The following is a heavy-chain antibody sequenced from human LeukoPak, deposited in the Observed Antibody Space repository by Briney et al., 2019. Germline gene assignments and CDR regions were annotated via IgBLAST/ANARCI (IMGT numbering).Heavy chain of an antibody. CDR2: IRYDGSNK. Sequence: PGGSLRLSCAASGFTFSSYGMHWVRQAPGKGLEWVAFIRYDGSNKYYADSVKGRFTISRDNSKNTLYLQMNSLRAEDTAVYYCAKDAYDFWSGLPEYYYYYYMDVWGKGTTVTVSS. CDR1: GFTFSSYG. J-gene: IGHJ6*03. V-gene: IGHV3-30*02. D-gene: IGHD3-3*01. CDR3: AKDAYDFWSGLPEYYYYYYMDV.